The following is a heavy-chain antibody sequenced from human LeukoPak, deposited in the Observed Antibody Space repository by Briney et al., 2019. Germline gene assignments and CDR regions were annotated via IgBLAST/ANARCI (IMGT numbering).Heavy chain of an antibody. J-gene: IGHJ4*02. CDR2: IWYDGSNK. CDR3: ARDGVRSGYHEGPDY. D-gene: IGHD3-22*01. CDR1: GFTFSSYG. V-gene: IGHV3-33*01. Sequence: GGSLRLSCAASGFTFSSYGMHGVRQAPGKGLEWVAVIWYDGSNKYFADSVKGRFTISRDNSKNTLYLQMNSLRAEDTAVYYCARDGVRSGYHEGPDYWGQGTLVTVSS.